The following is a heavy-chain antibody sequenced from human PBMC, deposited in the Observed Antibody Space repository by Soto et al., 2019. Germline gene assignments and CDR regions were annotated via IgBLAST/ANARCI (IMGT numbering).Heavy chain of an antibody. CDR2: VSGSNK. CDR3: ARPARLGIAAAYFDY. V-gene: IGHV3-30-3*01. Sequence: PGGSLRLSCAASGFLFGDYDMNWVRQAPGKGLEWVSSVSGSNKYYADSVKGRFTISRDNSKNTLYLQMNSLRAEDTAVYYCARPARLGIAAAYFDYWGQGTLVTVSS. D-gene: IGHD6-13*01. J-gene: IGHJ4*02. CDR1: GFLFGDYD.